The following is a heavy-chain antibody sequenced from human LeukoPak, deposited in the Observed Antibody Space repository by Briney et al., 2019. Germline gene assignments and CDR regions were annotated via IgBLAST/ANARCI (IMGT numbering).Heavy chain of an antibody. CDR3: ASPYSGYDYNFDH. Sequence: GGSLRLSCSASGFTFSSYAMHWVRQAPGKGLVYVSSISSNGGSTYYADSVKGRFTISRDNSKNTLFLQMSSLRTEDTAVYYCASPYSGYDYNFDHWGQGTLVTVSS. V-gene: IGHV3-64D*06. J-gene: IGHJ4*02. CDR2: ISSNGGST. D-gene: IGHD5-12*01. CDR1: GFTFSSYA.